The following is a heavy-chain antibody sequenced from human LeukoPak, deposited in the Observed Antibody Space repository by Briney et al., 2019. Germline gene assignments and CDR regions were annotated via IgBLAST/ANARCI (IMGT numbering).Heavy chain of an antibody. V-gene: IGHV1-46*01. D-gene: IGHD1-26*01. Sequence: ASVKVSCKASGYTFTSYYMHWVRQTPGQGLEWMGIIDPSRSSTTYAQSFQGRVTMTRDTSTSTVYMELSSLRSDDTAVYYCAKDLVREIVGVPKPYYFDYWGQGTLVTVSS. CDR2: IDPSRSST. CDR1: GYTFTSYY. CDR3: AKDLVREIVGVPKPYYFDY. J-gene: IGHJ4*02.